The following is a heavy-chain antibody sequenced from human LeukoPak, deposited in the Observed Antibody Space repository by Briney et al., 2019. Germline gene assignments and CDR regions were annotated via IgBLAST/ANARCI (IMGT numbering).Heavy chain of an antibody. CDR2: IYYSGST. D-gene: IGHD3-22*01. V-gene: IGHV4-39*07. CDR1: GFTFSSYA. Sequence: GSLRLSCAASGFTFSSYAMHWVRQAPGKGLEWIGGIYYSGSTYYNPSLKSRVTISVDTSKNQFSLKLSSVTAADTAVYFCARGPYSYDSSGAFDIWGQGTMVTVSS. J-gene: IGHJ3*02. CDR3: ARGPYSYDSSGAFDI.